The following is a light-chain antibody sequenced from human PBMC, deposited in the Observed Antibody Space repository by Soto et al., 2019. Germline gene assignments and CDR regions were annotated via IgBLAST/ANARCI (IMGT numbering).Light chain of an antibody. CDR2: GAS. Sequence: EIVLTQSPGTLSLSPGERATLSCRASESVSNSYLAWYQQKRGQAPRLLIYGASSRAIGIPDRFSGSGSGTHFTLTISRLEPDDFAVYYCQQYGSSPQTFGQGTKVEIK. CDR3: QQYGSSPQT. V-gene: IGKV3-20*01. J-gene: IGKJ1*01. CDR1: ESVSNSY.